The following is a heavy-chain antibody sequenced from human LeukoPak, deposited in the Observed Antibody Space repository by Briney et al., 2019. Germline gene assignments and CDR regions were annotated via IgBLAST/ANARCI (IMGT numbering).Heavy chain of an antibody. CDR3: ASGSGSYLIFDY. J-gene: IGHJ4*02. V-gene: IGHV1-8*01. CDR1: GYTFTSYD. D-gene: IGHD3-10*01. CDR2: MNPNSGNT. Sequence: ASVKVSCKASGYTFTSYDINWVRQATGQGLEWMGWMNPNSGNTGYAQKFQGRVTMTTDTSPSTAYMELRSLRSDDTAVYYCASGSGSYLIFDYWGQGTLVTVSS.